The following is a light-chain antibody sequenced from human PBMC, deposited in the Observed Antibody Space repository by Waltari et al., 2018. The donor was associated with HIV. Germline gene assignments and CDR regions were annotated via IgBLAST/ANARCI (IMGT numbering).Light chain of an antibody. CDR1: GSNIRSNY. CDR3: AAWDDTLKVYV. CDR2: NDD. Sequence: PPSVSGAPGQRVTISCSGSGSNIRSNYVNWYQQLPVTAPRVLIYNDDQRPSGVPARFSGSKAGTTASLAISGLQSEDEADYYCAAWDDTLKVYVFGTGTKVT. V-gene: IGLV1-44*01. J-gene: IGLJ1*01.